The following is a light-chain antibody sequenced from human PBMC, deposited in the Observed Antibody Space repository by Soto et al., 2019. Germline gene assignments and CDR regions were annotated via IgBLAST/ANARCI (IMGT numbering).Light chain of an antibody. CDR2: QTS. Sequence: MVLTQGPATLSSNPGDRVTLSCRASQYINTRLAWYQHRPGQSPRLLIYQTSLRAAGIPARFSGSGSGTDFTLTISRLEPEDFAVYYCQQYGSSPWTFGQGTIVAI. V-gene: IGKV3-20*01. J-gene: IGKJ1*01. CDR1: QYINTR. CDR3: QQYGSSPWT.